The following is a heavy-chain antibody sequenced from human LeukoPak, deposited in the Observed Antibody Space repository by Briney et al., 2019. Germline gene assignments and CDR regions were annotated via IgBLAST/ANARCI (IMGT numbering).Heavy chain of an antibody. CDR1: GFTFSSYW. Sequence: GGSLRLSCAASGFTFSSYWMGWVRQAPGKGLEWVANIKQDGSEKYYVDSVKGRFTISRDNAKNSLYLQMNSLRAEDTAVYYCARDFHPASMVRGVITPWGQGTMVTVSS. J-gene: IGHJ3*01. CDR3: ARDFHPASMVRGVITP. CDR2: IKQDGSEK. V-gene: IGHV3-7*03. D-gene: IGHD3-10*01.